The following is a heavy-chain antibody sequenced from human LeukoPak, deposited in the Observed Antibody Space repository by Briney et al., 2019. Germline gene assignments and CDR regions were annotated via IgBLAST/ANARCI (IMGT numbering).Heavy chain of an antibody. CDR1: GFTFRNYG. V-gene: IGHV3-30-3*01. D-gene: IGHD6-19*01. CDR2: ISYDGSNK. CDR3: ARLGPASSGWPESFDY. Sequence: GGSLRLSCAASGFTFRNYGMHWIRQAPGKGLEWVAVISYDGSNKYYADSVKGRFTISRDNSKNTLYLQMNSLRAEDTAVYYCARLGPASSGWPESFDYWGQGTLVTVSS. J-gene: IGHJ4*02.